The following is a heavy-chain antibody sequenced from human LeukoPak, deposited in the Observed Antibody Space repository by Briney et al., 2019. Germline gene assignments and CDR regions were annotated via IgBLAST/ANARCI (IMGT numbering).Heavy chain of an antibody. Sequence: SETLSLTCAVYGGSFSGYYWSWLRQPPGKGLEWIGEINHSGSTNYNPSLKSRVTISVDTSKNQFSLKLSSVTAADTAVYYCARSRVPPWSYDSSGYHPGWFDPWGQGTLVTVSS. CDR3: ARSRVPPWSYDSSGYHPGWFDP. CDR2: INHSGST. CDR1: GGSFSGYY. J-gene: IGHJ5*02. D-gene: IGHD3-22*01. V-gene: IGHV4-34*01.